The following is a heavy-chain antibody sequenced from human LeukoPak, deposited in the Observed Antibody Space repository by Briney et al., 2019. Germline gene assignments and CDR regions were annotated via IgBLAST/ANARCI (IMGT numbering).Heavy chain of an antibody. CDR1: GGSISSYY. CDR3: ARERNHCSSTSCSDAFDI. V-gene: IGHV4-59*01. Sequence: SETLSLTCTVSGGSISSYYWSWIRQPPWKGLEWIGYLYYSGSTNYNPSLKSRVTISVDTSKNQFSLKLSSVTAADTAVYYCARERNHCSSTSCSDAFDIWGQGTMVTVSS. J-gene: IGHJ3*02. D-gene: IGHD2-2*01. CDR2: LYYSGST.